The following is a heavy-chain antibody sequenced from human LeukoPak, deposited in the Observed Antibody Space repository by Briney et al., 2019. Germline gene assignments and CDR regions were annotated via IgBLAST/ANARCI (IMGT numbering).Heavy chain of an antibody. CDR3: ARTRGHYFDH. V-gene: IGHV1-46*01. Sequence: ASVKVSCKASGYXFTNYYIHWVRQAPGQGLEWMGLINPSGGSTSYAQKFQGRVTMTRDTSTSTVYMELSSLISEDTAVFYCARTRGHYFDHWGQGTLVTVSS. J-gene: IGHJ4*02. CDR1: GYXFTNYY. CDR2: INPSGGST.